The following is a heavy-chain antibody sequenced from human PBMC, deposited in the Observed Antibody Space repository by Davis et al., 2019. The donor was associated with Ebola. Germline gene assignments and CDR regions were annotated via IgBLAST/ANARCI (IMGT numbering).Heavy chain of an antibody. CDR3: ARDLVGHYYDSSGFP. V-gene: IGHV4-34*01. J-gene: IGHJ5*02. D-gene: IGHD3-22*01. Sequence: MPSETLSLTCAVYGGSFSGYYWSWIRQPPGKGLEWIGEINHSGSTNYNPSLKSRVTISVDTSKNQFSLKLSSVTAADTAVYYCARDLVGHYYDSSGFPWGQGTLVTVSS. CDR1: GGSFSGYY. CDR2: INHSGST.